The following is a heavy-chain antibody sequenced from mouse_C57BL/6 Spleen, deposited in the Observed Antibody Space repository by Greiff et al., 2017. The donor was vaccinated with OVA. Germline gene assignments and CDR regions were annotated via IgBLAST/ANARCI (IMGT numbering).Heavy chain of an antibody. J-gene: IGHJ2*01. CDR2: IDPSDSYT. CDR3: ARSTGDY. Sequence: QVQLQQPGAELVKPGASVRLSCKASGYTFTSYWMQWVKQRPGQGLEWIGEIDPSDSYTNYNQKFKGKATLTVDTSSSTAYMQLISLTSEDSAVYYCARSTGDYWGQGTTLTVSS. CDR1: GYTFTSYW. V-gene: IGHV1-50*01.